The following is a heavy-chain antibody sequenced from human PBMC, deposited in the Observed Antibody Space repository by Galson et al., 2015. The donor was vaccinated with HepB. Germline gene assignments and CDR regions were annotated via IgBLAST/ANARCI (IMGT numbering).Heavy chain of an antibody. CDR3: ARDPYSSSWYYYGMDV. CDR1: GDSVSSNSAA. CDR2: TYYRSKWYN. J-gene: IGHJ6*02. D-gene: IGHD6-13*01. Sequence: CAISGDSVSSNSAAWNWIRQSPSRGLEWLGRTYYRSKWYNDYAVSVKSRITINPDTSKNQFSLQLNSMTPEDTAVYYCARDPYSSSWYYYGMDVWGQGTTVTVSS. V-gene: IGHV6-1*01.